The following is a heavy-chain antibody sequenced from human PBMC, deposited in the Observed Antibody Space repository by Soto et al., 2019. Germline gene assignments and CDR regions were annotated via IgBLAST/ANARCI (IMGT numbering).Heavy chain of an antibody. J-gene: IGHJ4*02. CDR3: ARGGRYFDWLLSFDY. V-gene: IGHV4-59*01. CDR2: IYYSGST. CDR1: GGSISSYY. D-gene: IGHD3-9*01. Sequence: SETLSLTCTVSGGSISSYYWSWIRQPPGKGLEWIGYIYYSGSTNYNPSLKSRVTISVDTSKNQFSLKLSSVTAADTAVYYCARGGRYFDWLLSFDYWGQGTLVTVSS.